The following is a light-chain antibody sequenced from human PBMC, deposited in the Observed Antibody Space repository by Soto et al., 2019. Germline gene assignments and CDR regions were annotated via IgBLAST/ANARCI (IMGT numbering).Light chain of an antibody. J-gene: IGKJ2*01. CDR1: QSINGY. CDR2: AAS. V-gene: IGKV1-39*01. Sequence: DIQMTQSPSSLSASVGDRVTITCRASQSINGYLNWYQQKPGKAPKLLIYAASSLQSGVPSRFSGSGSGTDFTLTISSLQPGDFATYYCQQSYSTPYTFGQGTKLEIK. CDR3: QQSYSTPYT.